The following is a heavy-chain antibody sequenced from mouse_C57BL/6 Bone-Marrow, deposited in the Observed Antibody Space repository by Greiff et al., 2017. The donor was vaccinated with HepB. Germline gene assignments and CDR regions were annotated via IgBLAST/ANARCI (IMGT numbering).Heavy chain of an antibody. CDR1: GYSITSGYY. CDR2: ISYDGSN. D-gene: IGHD2-4*01. Sequence: ESGPGLVKPSQSLSLTCSVTGYSITSGYYWNWIRQFPGNKLEWMGYISYDGSNNYNPSLKNRISITRVTSKNQFFLKLNSVTTEDTATYYCARSDLAYWGQGTLVTVSA. V-gene: IGHV3-6*01. CDR3: ARSDLAY. J-gene: IGHJ3*01.